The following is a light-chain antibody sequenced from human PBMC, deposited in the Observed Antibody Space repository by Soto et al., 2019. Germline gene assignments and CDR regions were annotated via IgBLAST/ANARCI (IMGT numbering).Light chain of an antibody. J-gene: IGLJ3*02. V-gene: IGLV1-40*01. CDR1: SSNIGAGYD. Sequence: QTVVTQPPSVSGAPGQRVTISCTGSSSNIGAGYDVHWYQQLPGTAPKLLIYGNSNRPSGVPDRFSGSKSGTSASLAITGLQAEDEADYYCQSYDSSLSGSEVVRGGTKLTVL. CDR3: QSYDSSLSGSEV. CDR2: GNS.